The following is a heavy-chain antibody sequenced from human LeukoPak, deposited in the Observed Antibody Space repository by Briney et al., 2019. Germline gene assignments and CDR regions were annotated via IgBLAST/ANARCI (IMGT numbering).Heavy chain of an antibody. V-gene: IGHV3-11*01. J-gene: IGHJ4*02. CDR1: GFTFSDYY. CDR2: ISSSGSTI. D-gene: IGHD4-11*01. CDR3: AKDFPTVTKAY. Sequence: GGSLRLSCAASGFTFSDYYMSWIRQAPGKGLEGVSYISSSGSTIYYADSVKGRFTISRDNSKNTLYLQINSLRAEDTAVYYCAKDFPTVTKAYWGQGTLVTVSS.